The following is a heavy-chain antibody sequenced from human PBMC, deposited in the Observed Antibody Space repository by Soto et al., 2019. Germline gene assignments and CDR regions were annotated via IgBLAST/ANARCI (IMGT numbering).Heavy chain of an antibody. Sequence: GGSLRLSCAASGFTFSSYAMSWVRQAPGKGLEWVSAISGSGGSTYYADSVEGRFTISRDNSKNTLYLQMNSLRAEDTAVYYCAKESWGWLQSGDFDYWGQGTLVTVSS. CDR1: GFTFSSYA. CDR3: AKESWGWLQSGDFDY. CDR2: ISGSGGST. D-gene: IGHD5-12*01. J-gene: IGHJ4*02. V-gene: IGHV3-23*01.